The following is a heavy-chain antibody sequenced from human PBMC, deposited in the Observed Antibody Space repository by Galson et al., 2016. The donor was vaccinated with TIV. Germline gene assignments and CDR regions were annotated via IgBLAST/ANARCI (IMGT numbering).Heavy chain of an antibody. J-gene: IGHJ4*02. D-gene: IGHD2-15*01. Sequence: SVKVSCKASSYTFNTYDITWVRQVPGQGLEWLGWISVYNGNTNYAQKFQDRVTMTTDTSTKTAHMELRGLRSDDTAVYYCATVDGCGGSCYCFHVWGQGTLVTVSS. CDR2: ISVYNGNT. V-gene: IGHV1-18*01. CDR3: ATVDGCGGSCYCFHV. CDR1: SYTFNTYD.